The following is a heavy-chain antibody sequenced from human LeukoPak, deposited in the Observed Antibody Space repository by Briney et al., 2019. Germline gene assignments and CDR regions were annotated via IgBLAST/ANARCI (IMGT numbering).Heavy chain of an antibody. Sequence: SVKVSCKASGGTFSSYAISWVRQAPGQGLEWIGRIIPIFGIANYAQKFQGRVTIIADKSTSTAYMELSSLRSEDTAVYYCARDSVGYCSGGSCPYYYYGMDVWGQGTTVTVSS. V-gene: IGHV1-69*04. CDR1: GGTFSSYA. D-gene: IGHD2-15*01. CDR3: ARDSVGYCSGGSCPYYYYGMDV. J-gene: IGHJ6*02. CDR2: IIPIFGIA.